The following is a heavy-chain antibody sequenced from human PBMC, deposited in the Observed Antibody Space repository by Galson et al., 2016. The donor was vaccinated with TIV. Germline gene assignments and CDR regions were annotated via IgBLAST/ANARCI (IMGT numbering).Heavy chain of an antibody. CDR3: ARDAGYSSGWYPGY. CDR1: GFTFRTYA. CDR2: ISYDGSHK. D-gene: IGHD6-19*01. J-gene: IGHJ4*02. Sequence: SLRLSCAASGFTFRTYAMHWVRQAPGKGLEWMAVISYDGSHKFYADSVKGRFTISRDDSKNTLFLQMSSLRAKDTAVYYCARDAGYSSGWYPGYWGQGTLVTVSS. V-gene: IGHV3-30*04.